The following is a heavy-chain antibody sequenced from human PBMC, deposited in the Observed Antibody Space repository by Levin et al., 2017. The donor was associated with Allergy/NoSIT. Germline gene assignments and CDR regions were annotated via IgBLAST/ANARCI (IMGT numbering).Heavy chain of an antibody. CDR1: GFTFSSYA. D-gene: IGHD3-10*01. J-gene: IGHJ3*02. CDR3: AKDFRVDYYGSGDAFDI. V-gene: IGHV3-23*01. CDR2: ISGSDGNT. Sequence: GGSLRLSCAASGFTFSSYAMSWIRQAPGKGLEWVSAISGSDGNTYYADSVKGRFTISRDNSKNTLYLQMNSLRAEDTAVYYCAKDFRVDYYGSGDAFDIWRQGTMVTVSS.